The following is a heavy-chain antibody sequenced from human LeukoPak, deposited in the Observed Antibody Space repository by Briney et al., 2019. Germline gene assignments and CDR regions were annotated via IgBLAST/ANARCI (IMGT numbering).Heavy chain of an antibody. CDR3: ARASKVEAFDV. V-gene: IGHV3-33*01. Sequence: GRSLRLSCAASGFTFSSYGMHWVRQAPGKGLEWVAVIWYDGSNKYYTDSVKGRFTISRDNSKNTLFLQMNSLRAEDTAVYYCARASKVEAFDVWGQGTMVTVSS. D-gene: IGHD2-15*01. J-gene: IGHJ3*01. CDR1: GFTFSSYG. CDR2: IWYDGSNK.